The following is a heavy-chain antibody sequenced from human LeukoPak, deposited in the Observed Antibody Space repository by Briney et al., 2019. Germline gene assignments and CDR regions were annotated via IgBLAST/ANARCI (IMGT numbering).Heavy chain of an antibody. CDR1: GYTFTSYD. J-gene: IGHJ6*02. V-gene: IGHV1-8*01. Sequence: ASVKVSCKASGYTFTSYDINWVRQATGQGLEWMGWMNPNSGKTGYAQKFQGRVTMTRNTSISTAYMELSSLRSEDTAVYYCARSYYDSRTKNYYYYGMDVWGQGTTVTVSS. CDR2: MNPNSGKT. D-gene: IGHD3-22*01. CDR3: ARSYYDSRTKNYYYYGMDV.